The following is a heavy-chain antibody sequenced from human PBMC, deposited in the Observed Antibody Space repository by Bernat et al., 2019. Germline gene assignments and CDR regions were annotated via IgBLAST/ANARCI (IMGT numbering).Heavy chain of an antibody. CDR1: GFLFSSYD. D-gene: IGHD6-13*01. V-gene: IGHV3-13*01. J-gene: IGHJ4*02. CDR3: ARAYASSWFLD. Sequence: EVQLVESGGDLVQPGGSLRLSCAASGFLFSSYDMHWVRQATGKGLEWVSGIDSVGDTYYPASVKGRFTISRENAKNSLYLQMNSLRAGDTAVYYCARAYASSWFLDWGQGTLVTVSS. CDR2: IDSVGDT.